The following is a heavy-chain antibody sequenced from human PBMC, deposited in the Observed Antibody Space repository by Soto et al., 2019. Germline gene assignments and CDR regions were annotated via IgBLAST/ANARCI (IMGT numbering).Heavy chain of an antibody. V-gene: IGHV1-69*01. CDR1: GGTFGSYA. J-gene: IGHJ5*02. CDR3: AREVSSTNWFDP. CDR2: IIPICGTA. Sequence: QVQLVQSGAEVKKPGSSVKVSCKASGGTFGSYAISWVRQAPGQGLEWMGGIIPICGTANYAQKFQGRVTITADESTSTAYMELSSLRSEDTAVYYCAREVSSTNWFDPWGQGTLVTVSS. D-gene: IGHD6-13*01.